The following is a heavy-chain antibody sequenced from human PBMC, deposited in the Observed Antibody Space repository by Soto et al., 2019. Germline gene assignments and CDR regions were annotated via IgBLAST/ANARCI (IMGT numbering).Heavy chain of an antibody. V-gene: IGHV3-23*01. J-gene: IGHJ4*02. Sequence: EVQLLESGGGLVQPGGSLRLSCAASGFTFSSYGMSWVRQAPGKGLEWVSGFCGGAGATLYADSVKGRFTVSTDNYKNTLCLQMKSLRADDTAVYYCSKDRLSGSYHRYFDSWCPGTMFTGSS. CDR2: FCGGAGAT. CDR3: SKDRLSGSYHRYFDS. D-gene: IGHD1-26*01. CDR1: GFTFSSYG.